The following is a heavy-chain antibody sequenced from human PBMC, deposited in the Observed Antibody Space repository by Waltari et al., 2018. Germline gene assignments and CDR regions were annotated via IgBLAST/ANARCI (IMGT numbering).Heavy chain of an antibody. D-gene: IGHD2-15*01. V-gene: IGHV4-59*01. Sequence: QVQLQESGPGLVKPSETLSLTCPVSGGSISSSYWRWILQPPGKGMEWIGYIYSRGTTNNNPSRKSRVTISVDTSKNQFSLKLSSVTAADTAVYYCARDRYCSGGSCYGGGGAFDIWGQGTMVTVSS. CDR2: IYSRGTT. J-gene: IGHJ3*02. CDR3: ARDRYCSGGSCYGGGGAFDI. CDR1: GGSISSSY.